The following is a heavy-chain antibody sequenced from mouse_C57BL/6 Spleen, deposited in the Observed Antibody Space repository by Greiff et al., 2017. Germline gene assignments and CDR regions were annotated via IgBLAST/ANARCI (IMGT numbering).Heavy chain of an antibody. CDR2: IDPETGGT. CDR3: TRDYYGSSSEGDY. D-gene: IGHD1-1*01. V-gene: IGHV1-15*01. Sequence: VQLQQSGAELVRPGASVTLSCKASGYTFTDYEMHWVKQTPVHGLEWIGAIDPETGGTAYNQKFKGKAILTADKSSSTAYMELRSLTSEDSAVXYCTRDYYGSSSEGDYWGQGTSVTVSS. CDR1: GYTFTDYE. J-gene: IGHJ4*01.